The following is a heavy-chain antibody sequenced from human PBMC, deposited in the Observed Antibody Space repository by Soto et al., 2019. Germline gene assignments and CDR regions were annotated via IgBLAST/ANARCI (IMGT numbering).Heavy chain of an antibody. Sequence: SETLSLTCAVYGGSFTDYYWSWIRQPPGQGLEWIGEIHHSGSTNYNPSLKSRVTISVDTSKNQFSLKLSSMTAADTAVYYCGRGSNFYWNYWGQGSLVTVSS. D-gene: IGHD2-21*02. CDR1: GGSFTDYY. CDR2: IHHSGST. V-gene: IGHV4-34*01. J-gene: IGHJ4*02. CDR3: GRGSNFYWNY.